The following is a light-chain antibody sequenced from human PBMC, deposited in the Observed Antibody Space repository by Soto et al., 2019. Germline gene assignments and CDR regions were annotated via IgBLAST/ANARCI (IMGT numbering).Light chain of an antibody. Sequence: DIVMTQSPDSLAVSLGERATINCKSSQSVLYSSNNKNYLGWYQQKPGQTPKLLIYWASTRDSGVPDRFSGLAAGTYVTLTSSSLQAEDVAVYYCQQYYSPPYTFGQGTRLEIK. V-gene: IGKV4-1*01. J-gene: IGKJ2*01. CDR1: QSVLYSSNNKNY. CDR2: WAS. CDR3: QQYYSPPYT.